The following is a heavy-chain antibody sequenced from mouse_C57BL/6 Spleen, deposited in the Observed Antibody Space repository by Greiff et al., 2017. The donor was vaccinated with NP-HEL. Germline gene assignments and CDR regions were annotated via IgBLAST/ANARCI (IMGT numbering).Heavy chain of an antibody. D-gene: IGHD1-1*01. CDR1: GYTFTSYT. CDR3: ARGGTTVVPAMDY. J-gene: IGHJ4*01. Sequence: VQLQQSGAELARPGASVKMSCKASGYTFTSYTMHWVKQRPGQGLEWIGYINPSSGYTKYNQKFKDKATLTADKSSSTAYMKLSSLTSEDSAVYYCARGGTTVVPAMDYWGQGTSVTVSS. CDR2: INPSSGYT. V-gene: IGHV1-4*01.